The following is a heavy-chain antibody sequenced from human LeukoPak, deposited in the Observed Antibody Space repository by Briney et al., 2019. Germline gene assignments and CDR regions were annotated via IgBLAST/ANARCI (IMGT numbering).Heavy chain of an antibody. CDR2: IYYSGST. Sequence: SETLSLTCTVSGGSISSSSYYWGWIRQPPGKGLEWIGSIYYSGSTYYNPSLKSRFTISVDTSKNQFSLRLSSVTAADTAVYYCARIAAAGFFPFDYWGQGTLVTVSS. CDR1: GGSISSSSYY. D-gene: IGHD6-13*01. V-gene: IGHV4-39*01. J-gene: IGHJ4*02. CDR3: ARIAAAGFFPFDY.